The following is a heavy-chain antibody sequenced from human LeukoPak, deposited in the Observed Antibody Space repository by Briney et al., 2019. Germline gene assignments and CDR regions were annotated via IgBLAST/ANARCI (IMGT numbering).Heavy chain of an antibody. CDR3: ARSHIVLMVPAAWYYFDY. Sequence: KSSETLSLTCAVSGGSISSGGYSWSWIRQPPGKGLEWIGYIYHSGSTYYNPSLKSRVTISVDRSKNQFSLKLSSVTAADTAVYYCARSHIVLMVPAAWYYFDYWGQGTLVTVSS. D-gene: IGHD2-8*01. CDR1: GGSISSGGYS. CDR2: IYHSGST. J-gene: IGHJ4*02. V-gene: IGHV4-30-2*01.